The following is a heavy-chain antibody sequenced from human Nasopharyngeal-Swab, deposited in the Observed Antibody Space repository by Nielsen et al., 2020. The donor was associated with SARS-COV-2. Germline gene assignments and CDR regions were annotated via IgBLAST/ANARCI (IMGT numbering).Heavy chain of an antibody. CDR2: ISGSGGST. CDR3: AKVVFSDYVWGSYRYPFDY. D-gene: IGHD3-16*02. J-gene: IGHJ4*02. Sequence: GESLKISCAASGFTFSDHYMSWTRQAPGKGLEWVSAISGSGGSTYYADSVKGRFTISRDNSKNTLYLQMNSLRAEDTAVYYCAKVVFSDYVWGSYRYPFDYWGQGTLVTVSS. V-gene: IGHV3-23*01. CDR1: GFTFSDHY.